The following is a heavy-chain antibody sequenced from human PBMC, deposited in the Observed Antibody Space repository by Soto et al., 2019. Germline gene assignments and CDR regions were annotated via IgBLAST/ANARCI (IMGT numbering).Heavy chain of an antibody. CDR2: ISGSGGST. CDR3: AKVYPRGSYSSGWYWFDP. Sequence: GGSLRLSCAASGFTFSSYAMSWVRQAPGKGLEWVSAISGSGGSTYYADSVKGRFTISRDNSKNTLYLQMNSLRAEDTAVYYCAKVYPRGSYSSGWYWFDPWGQGTLVTVSS. J-gene: IGHJ5*02. CDR1: GFTFSSYA. D-gene: IGHD6-19*01. V-gene: IGHV3-23*01.